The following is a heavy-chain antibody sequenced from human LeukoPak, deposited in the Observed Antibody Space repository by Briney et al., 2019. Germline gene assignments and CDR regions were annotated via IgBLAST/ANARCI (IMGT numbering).Heavy chain of an antibody. V-gene: IGHV1-18*01. CDR2: ISAHNQNT. CDR3: ARVADYGSGSHLFDH. CDR1: GYTFLNYD. Sequence: ASVKVSCTASGYTFLNYDFTWVRQAPGQGLEWMGWISAHNQNTKYAQRFQGRVTMTADTSTTTAYMELRSLRSDDTAVYYCARVADYGSGSHLFDHWGQGTLVAVS. D-gene: IGHD3-10*01. J-gene: IGHJ4*02.